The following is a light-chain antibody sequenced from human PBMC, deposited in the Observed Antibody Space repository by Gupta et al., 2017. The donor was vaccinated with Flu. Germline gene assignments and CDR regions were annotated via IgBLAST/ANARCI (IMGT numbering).Light chain of an antibody. Sequence: PATLSLSPGERATLSCRASQSVSSNLAWYQQKPGQAPSLLIFDASNRATGIPARFSGSGSGTDFTLTINSLEPEDFAVYYCQQRSIWPRTFGQGTKVEIK. V-gene: IGKV3-11*01. CDR3: QQRSIWPRT. CDR1: QSVSSN. J-gene: IGKJ1*01. CDR2: DAS.